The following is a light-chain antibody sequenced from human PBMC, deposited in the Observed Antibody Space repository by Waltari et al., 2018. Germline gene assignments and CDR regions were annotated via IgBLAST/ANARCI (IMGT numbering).Light chain of an antibody. Sequence: QQHPGKGPKLMMYEGSKRPSGVSNRVSGSKSGNTASLTISGLQAEDEADYYCCSYAGSSTFPYVFGTGTKVTVL. CDR3: CSYAGSSTFPYV. J-gene: IGLJ1*01. CDR2: EGS. V-gene: IGLV2-23*03.